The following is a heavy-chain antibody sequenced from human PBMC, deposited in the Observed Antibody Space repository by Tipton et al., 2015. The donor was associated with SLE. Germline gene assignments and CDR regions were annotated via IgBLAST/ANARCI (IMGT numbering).Heavy chain of an antibody. CDR2: ISYDEVNK. J-gene: IGHJ4*02. CDR3: ARTDTAMVGGSFDY. Sequence: SLRLSCAASGFTFCAYSIHWVRQALGKGLEWVALISYDEVNKFYADSVKGRFTISRDISKDTLYLQMNSLRPEDTAVYYCARTDTAMVGGSFDYWGQGTLVTVSS. D-gene: IGHD5-18*01. V-gene: IGHV3-30*04. CDR1: GFTFCAYS.